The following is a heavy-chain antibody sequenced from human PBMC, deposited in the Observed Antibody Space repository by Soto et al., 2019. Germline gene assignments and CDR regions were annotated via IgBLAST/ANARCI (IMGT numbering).Heavy chain of an antibody. J-gene: IGHJ6*02. CDR1: GFTFSSYG. CDR3: VRAIGHYGMDV. V-gene: IGHV3-74*01. D-gene: IGHD3-22*01. Sequence: GGSLRLSCEASGFTFSSYGMSWVRQAPGKGLEWVSRINSDGSSTSYADSVKGRFTISRDNAKNTLYLQMNSLRAEDTAVYYCVRAIGHYGMDVWGRGTTVTVSS. CDR2: INSDGSST.